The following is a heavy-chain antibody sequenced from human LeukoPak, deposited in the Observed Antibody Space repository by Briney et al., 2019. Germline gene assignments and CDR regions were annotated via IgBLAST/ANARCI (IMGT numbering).Heavy chain of an antibody. D-gene: IGHD5-18*01. J-gene: IGHJ4*02. CDR1: GYTFTSYG. V-gene: IGHV1-18*04. CDR3: ARGRTGVDTAMADAFDY. Sequence: APVKVSCKASGYTFTSYGISWVRQAPGQGLEWMGWISAYNGNTNYAQKLQGRVTMTTDTSTSTAYMELRSLRSDDTAVYYCARGRTGVDTAMADAFDYWGQGTLVTVSS. CDR2: ISAYNGNT.